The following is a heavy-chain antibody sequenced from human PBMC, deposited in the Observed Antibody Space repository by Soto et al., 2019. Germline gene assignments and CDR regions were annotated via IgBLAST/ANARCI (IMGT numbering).Heavy chain of an antibody. J-gene: IGHJ4*02. CDR1: GGSVSSGSYY. V-gene: IGHV4-61*01. D-gene: IGHD3-16*02. CDR3: ARAYDYVWGSHSYTQTPLFDY. Sequence: SETLSLTCTVSGGSVSSGSYYWSWIRQPPGKGLEWIGYIYYSGSTNYNPSLKSRVTISVDTSKNQFSLKLSSVTAADTAVYYCARAYDYVWGSHSYTQTPLFDYWGQGTLVTVSS. CDR2: IYYSGST.